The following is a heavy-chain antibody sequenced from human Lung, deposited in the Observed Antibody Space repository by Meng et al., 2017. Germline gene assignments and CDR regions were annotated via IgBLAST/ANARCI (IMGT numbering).Heavy chain of an antibody. CDR1: GGSFSDYY. V-gene: IGHV4-34*01. D-gene: IGHD4-11*01. CDR2: INHSGST. J-gene: IGHJ4*02. Sequence: QLKPGGAALLKPPETLSPPFCVSGGSFSDYYWSWIRQPPGKGLEWIGEINHSGSTNYNPSLESRATISVDTSQNNLSLKLSSVTAADSAVYYCARGPTTMAHDFDYWGQGTLVTVSS. CDR3: ARGPTTMAHDFDY.